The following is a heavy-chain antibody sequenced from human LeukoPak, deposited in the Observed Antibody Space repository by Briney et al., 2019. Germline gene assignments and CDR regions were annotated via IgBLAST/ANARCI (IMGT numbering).Heavy chain of an antibody. CDR2: ISYDGSNK. D-gene: IGHD3-3*01. J-gene: IGHJ4*02. CDR3: AKGVFGVLEWSYFDY. Sequence: GGSLRLSCAASGFTFSSYAMHWVRQAPGKGLEWVAVISYDGSNKYYADSVKGRFTISRDNSKNTLYLQMNSLRAEDTAVYYCAKGVFGVLEWSYFDYWGQGTLVTVSS. V-gene: IGHV3-30*04. CDR1: GFTFSSYA.